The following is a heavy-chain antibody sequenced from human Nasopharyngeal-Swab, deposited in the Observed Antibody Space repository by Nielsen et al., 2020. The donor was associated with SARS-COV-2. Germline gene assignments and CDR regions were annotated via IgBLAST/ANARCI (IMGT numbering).Heavy chain of an antibody. CDR2: IYYSGSS. D-gene: IGHD2-21*01. J-gene: IGHJ4*02. Sequence: SETLPLTCTVSGGSVSSGNYYWSWIRQPPGKGLEWIGYIYYSGSSNYNPSLKSRVTISVDTSKNQFSLKLSSVSAADTAVYYCARHGESVVVVEGFEYWGQGTLVTVSS. CDR1: GGSVSSGNYY. V-gene: IGHV4-61*01. CDR3: ARHGESVVVVEGFEY.